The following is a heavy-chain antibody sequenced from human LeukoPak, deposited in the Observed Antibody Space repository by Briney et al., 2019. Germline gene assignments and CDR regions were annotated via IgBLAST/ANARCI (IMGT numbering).Heavy chain of an antibody. Sequence: ASVKVSCKASGYTFSDYYMHWVRQAPGQGLEWMGWINPNGGGTNYAQKFQGRVTVTRDTSISTAYMELSRLKSDDTAVYYCARRGDVVPAAISYWGQGTQVTVSA. J-gene: IGHJ4*02. CDR2: INPNGGGT. V-gene: IGHV1-2*02. CDR3: ARRGDVVPAAISY. D-gene: IGHD2-2*01. CDR1: GYTFSDYY.